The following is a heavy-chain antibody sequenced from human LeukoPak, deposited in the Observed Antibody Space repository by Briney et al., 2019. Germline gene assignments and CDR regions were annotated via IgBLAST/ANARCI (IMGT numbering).Heavy chain of an antibody. Sequence: GGSLRLSCAASGFTFSGYSMNWVRQPPGKGLEWVSYISSSSSSIYYADSVKGRFTISRDTSKNTLYLQINSLRVEDTAVYYCIVFGDSNHWGQGTLVTVSS. CDR2: ISSSSSSI. V-gene: IGHV3-48*01. CDR1: GFTFSGYS. J-gene: IGHJ5*02. D-gene: IGHD4-17*01. CDR3: IVFGDSNH.